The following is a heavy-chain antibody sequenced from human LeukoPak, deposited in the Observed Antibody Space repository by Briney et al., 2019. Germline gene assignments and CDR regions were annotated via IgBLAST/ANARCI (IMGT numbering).Heavy chain of an antibody. Sequence: ASVKASCKTSGYTFTNYYVHWVRQAPGQGLEWMGMINPSGGSTSFAQRFQGRVTMTRDTSTSTVYMELSSLRSEDTAIYYCARLPSGGLMPYYFDYWGQGTLVTVSS. CDR1: GYTFTNYY. D-gene: IGHD5-12*01. CDR2: INPSGGST. V-gene: IGHV1-46*01. CDR3: ARLPSGGLMPYYFDY. J-gene: IGHJ4*02.